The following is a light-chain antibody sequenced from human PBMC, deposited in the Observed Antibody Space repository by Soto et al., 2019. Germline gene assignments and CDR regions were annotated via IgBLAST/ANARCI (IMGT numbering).Light chain of an antibody. CDR2: AAS. V-gene: IGKV3-20*01. CDR1: HLVKKNY. J-gene: IGKJ5*01. CDR3: QQYAESPIT. Sequence: EIVLTQSPGTLSLSPGEGTTLSCTASHLVKKNYLAWYQQKAGQAPRLLIYAASARATGIPDRFSGRGSGTDFTLTISRLEPEDVAVFYCQQYAESPITFGQGPRLEIK.